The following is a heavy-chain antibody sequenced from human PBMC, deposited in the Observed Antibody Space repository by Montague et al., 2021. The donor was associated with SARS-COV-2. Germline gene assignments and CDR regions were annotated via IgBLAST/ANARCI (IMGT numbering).Heavy chain of an antibody. CDR3: AKRNGYNPRNWSFDY. Sequence: SLRLSCAASGFTFSIFAMSWARQAPGKGLEWISVLYKDDRTTDYAGSVKGRFTFSRDNSKNTLYLQMDSLRVEDTAVYYCAKRNGYNPRNWSFDYWGRGTLVTVSS. J-gene: IGHJ4*02. V-gene: IGHV3-23*03. D-gene: IGHD5-24*01. CDR2: LYKDDRTT. CDR1: GFTFSIFA.